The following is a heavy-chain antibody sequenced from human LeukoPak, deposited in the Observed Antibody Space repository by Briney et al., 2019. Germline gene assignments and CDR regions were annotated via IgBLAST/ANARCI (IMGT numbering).Heavy chain of an antibody. CDR2: IPNDGNNR. CDR1: GFTFTSYA. D-gene: IGHD5-18*01. J-gene: IGHJ4*02. CDR3: ARESGILRGYSCGH. Sequence: PGGSLRLSCAASGFTFTSYAMQWVRQAPGKGLEWVAVIPNDGNNRNYADSVKGRSTISRDNSKNTLYLQMNSLRVEDTAVYYCARESGILRGYSCGHWGQGTLVTVSS. V-gene: IGHV3-30*04.